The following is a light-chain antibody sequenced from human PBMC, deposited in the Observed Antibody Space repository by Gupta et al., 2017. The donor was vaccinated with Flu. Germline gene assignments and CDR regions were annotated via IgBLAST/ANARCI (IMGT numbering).Light chain of an antibody. J-gene: IGKJ4*01. CDR2: GTS. CDR3: QQDGNSPIT. CDR1: QSVASSD. V-gene: IGKV3-20*01. Sequence: EIVLTQSPSTLSLSPGEGATLSCRASQSVASSDLAWYQQRPGQAPRLLIYGTSSRATGIPDRFSGSGSGTDFTLTISRLGPEDFAVYYCQQDGNSPITFGGGTKVEIK.